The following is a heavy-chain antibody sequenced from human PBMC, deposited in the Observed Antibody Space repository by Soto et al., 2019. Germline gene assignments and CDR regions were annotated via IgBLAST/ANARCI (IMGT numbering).Heavy chain of an antibody. CDR1: GFTFGDYA. J-gene: IGHJ3*02. CDR2: IRSKAYGGTT. CDR3: TRGTAAAGTEAFDI. D-gene: IGHD6-13*01. Sequence: GGSLRLSCTASGFTFGDYAMSWFRQAPGKGLEWVGFIRSKAYGGTTQYAASVKGRFTMSRDDSKSIAYLQMNSLKTEGAAVYYCTRGTAAAGTEAFDIWGQGTMVTVSS. V-gene: IGHV3-49*03.